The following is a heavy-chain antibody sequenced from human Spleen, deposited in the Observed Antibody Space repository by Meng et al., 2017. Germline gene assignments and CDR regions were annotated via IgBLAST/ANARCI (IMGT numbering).Heavy chain of an antibody. CDR1: GYTFTNYA. D-gene: IGHD6-19*01. CDR3: ARKKWLATGEVH. V-gene: IGHV7-4-1*02. CDR2: INTRTGDP. Sequence: QVQLVQSGSELKKPGASVKLSCKASGYTFTNYAMNWVRQAPGQGLEWMGWINTRTGDPTYAPGFTGRFVLSLDTSVSTAYLQITSLKTEDTAVYYCARKKWLATGEVHWGQGSLVTVSS. J-gene: IGHJ4*02.